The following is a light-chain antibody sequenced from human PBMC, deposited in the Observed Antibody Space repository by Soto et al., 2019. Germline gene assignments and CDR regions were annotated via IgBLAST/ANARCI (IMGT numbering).Light chain of an antibody. Sequence: QSALTQPASVSGSPGQSITISCTGTSSDVGGYNYVSWYQQHPGKAPKLMIYEVSNRPSGVSNRFSGSKSGNTASPTISGLQAEDEADYYCSSYTSSSTPGFGGGTKLTVL. V-gene: IGLV2-14*01. CDR3: SSYTSSSTPG. CDR1: SSDVGGYNY. CDR2: EVS. J-gene: IGLJ3*02.